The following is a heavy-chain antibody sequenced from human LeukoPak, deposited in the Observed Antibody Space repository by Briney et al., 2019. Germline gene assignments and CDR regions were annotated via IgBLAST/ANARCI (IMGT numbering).Heavy chain of an antibody. CDR1: GFTFSSYA. V-gene: IGHV3-23*01. Sequence: GGSLRLSCAASGFTFSSYAMSWVRQAPGKGPEWVSAISGSGGSTYYADSVKGRFTISRDNSKNTLYLQMNSLRAEDTAVYYCAKDPTGISFGLFDFWSGYYFDYWGQGTLVTVSS. D-gene: IGHD3-3*01. CDR2: ISGSGGST. CDR3: AKDPTGISFGLFDFWSGYYFDY. J-gene: IGHJ4*02.